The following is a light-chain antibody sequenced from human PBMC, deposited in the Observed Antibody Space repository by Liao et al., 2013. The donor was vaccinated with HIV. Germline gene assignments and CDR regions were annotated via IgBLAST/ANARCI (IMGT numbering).Light chain of an antibody. CDR3: QAWDRNTAI. J-gene: IGLJ2*01. CDR2: QDK. CDR1: YLGDKY. Sequence: YELAQPPSVSVSPGQTATITCSGDYLGDKYASWYHLRPGQSPVLVIYQDKKRPSGIPERYAGSNSGITATLTISGIQPMDEADYYCQAWDRNTAIFGGGTKLTVL. V-gene: IGLV3-1*01.